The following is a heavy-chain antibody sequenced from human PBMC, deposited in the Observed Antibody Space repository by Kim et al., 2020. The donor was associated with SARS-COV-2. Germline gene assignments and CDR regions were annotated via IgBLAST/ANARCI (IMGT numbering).Heavy chain of an antibody. J-gene: IGHJ4*02. CDR2: INPNSGGT. CDR3: ARVCFKGYGVSCY. CDR1: GYTFTGYY. Sequence: ASVKVSCKASGYTFTGYYMHWVRQAPGQGLEWMGWINPNSGGTNYAQKFQGRVTMTRDTSISTAYMELSRLRSDDTAVYYCARVCFKGYGVSCYWGQGTLVTVSS. V-gene: IGHV1-2*02. D-gene: IGHD5-18*01.